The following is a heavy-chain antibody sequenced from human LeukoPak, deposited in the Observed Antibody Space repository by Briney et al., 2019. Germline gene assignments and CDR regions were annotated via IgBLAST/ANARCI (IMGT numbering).Heavy chain of an antibody. CDR1: GDSISGHY. CDR3: VRGVSAASY. J-gene: IGHJ4*02. CDR2: THYSGST. Sequence: PSETLSLTCTVSGDSISGHYWSWIRQPPGKGLEWIGYTHYSGSTNYNPSLKSRVTISVDTSKNQFSLKLSSVTAADTAVYYCVRGVSAASYWGQGTLVTVSS. D-gene: IGHD3-10*01. V-gene: IGHV4-59*11.